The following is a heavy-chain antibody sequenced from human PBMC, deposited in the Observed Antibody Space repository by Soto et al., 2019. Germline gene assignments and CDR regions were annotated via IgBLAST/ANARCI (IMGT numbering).Heavy chain of an antibody. J-gene: IGHJ1*01. D-gene: IGHD2-8*01. CDR2: ISSSSSYI. V-gene: IGHV3-21*01. Sequence: EVQLVESGGGLVKPGGSLRLSCAASGFTFSSYSMDWVRQAPGKGLEWVSSISSSSSYIYYADSVKGRFTISRDNAKYSLYLQMNSLSAEDMAVYYCARDPICTNGVCYVSEYFQHWGQGTLVTVSS. CDR3: ARDPICTNGVCYVSEYFQH. CDR1: GFTFSSYS.